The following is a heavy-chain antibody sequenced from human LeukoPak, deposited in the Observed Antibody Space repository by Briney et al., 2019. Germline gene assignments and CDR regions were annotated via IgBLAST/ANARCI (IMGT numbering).Heavy chain of an antibody. CDR1: GGSISSYY. CDR2: IYYSGST. J-gene: IGHJ5*02. D-gene: IGHD3-22*01. CDR3: ARDRKYYYDSSGYFNWFDP. V-gene: IGHV4-59*01. Sequence: KTSETLSLTCTVSGGSISSYYWSSIRQPPGKGLEWIGYIYYSGSTNYNPSLKSRVTISVDTSKNQFSLKLSSVTAADTAVYYCARDRKYYYDSSGYFNWFDPWGQGTLVTVSS.